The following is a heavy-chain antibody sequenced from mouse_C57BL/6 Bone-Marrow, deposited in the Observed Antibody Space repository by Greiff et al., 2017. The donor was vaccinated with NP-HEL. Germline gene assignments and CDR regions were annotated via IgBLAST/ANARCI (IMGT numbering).Heavy chain of an antibody. CDR3: ARGSWFAY. CDR2: VDPSDSYT. CDR1: GYTFTSYW. Sequence: VQLQQPGAELVMPGASVKLSCTASGYTFTSYWMHWVKQRPGQGLEWIGEVDPSDSYTNYNQKFKGKSTLTVDKSSSTAYIQLSSLTSEDSAVYYCARGSWFAYCGQGTLVTVSA. V-gene: IGHV1-69*01. J-gene: IGHJ3*01.